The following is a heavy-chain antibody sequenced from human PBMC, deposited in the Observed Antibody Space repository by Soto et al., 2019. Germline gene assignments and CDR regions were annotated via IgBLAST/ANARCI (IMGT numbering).Heavy chain of an antibody. J-gene: IGHJ4*02. V-gene: IGHV3-30*18. Sequence: QVYLVESGGGVVQPGRSLRLSCAASGFTFSNYGMHWVRQAPGKGLEWLAVISHDGGDASYADSVKGRFTVSRDSSKDTLFLQMHSLRPEDTAVYYCAKDRRDNDFWSGYFDYWGQGTLVTVSS. CDR2: ISHDGGDA. CDR3: AKDRRDNDFWSGYFDY. D-gene: IGHD3-3*01. CDR1: GFTFSNYG.